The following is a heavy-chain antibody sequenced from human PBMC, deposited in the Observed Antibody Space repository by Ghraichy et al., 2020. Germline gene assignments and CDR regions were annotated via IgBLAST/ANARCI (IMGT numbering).Heavy chain of an antibody. CDR1: GLTFHNYM. J-gene: IGHJ4*02. D-gene: IGHD3-10*01. CDR2: ISGDGRTP. CDR3: AKTEGSGSGSYYFFDS. Sequence: GESLNISCVASGLTFHNYMMNWVRQAPGKGLEWVSTISGDGRTPDYADSVKGRFTISRDNSKNTLNLQMSSLRAEDTAVYYCAKTEGSGSGSYYFFDSWGQGTLVTVSS. V-gene: IGHV3-23*01.